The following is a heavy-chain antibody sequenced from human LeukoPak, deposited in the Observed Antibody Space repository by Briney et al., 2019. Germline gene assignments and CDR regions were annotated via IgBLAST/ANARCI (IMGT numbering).Heavy chain of an antibody. CDR1: GYTFTSYG. J-gene: IGHJ6*03. CDR3: ASGHCSSTSCYLYYYMDV. CDR2: ISAYNGNT. D-gene: IGHD2-2*03. V-gene: IGHV1-18*01. Sequence: ASVKVSCKASGYTFTSYGISWVRQAPGQGLEWMGWISAYNGNTNYAQKLQGRVTMTTNTSTSTAYMELRSLRSDDTAVYYCASGHCSSTSCYLYYYMDVWGKGTTVTVSS.